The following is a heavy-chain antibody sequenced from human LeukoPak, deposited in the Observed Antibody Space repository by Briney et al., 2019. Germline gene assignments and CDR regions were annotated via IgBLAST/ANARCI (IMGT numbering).Heavy chain of an antibody. Sequence: ASVKVSCKASGYTFTSYAMHWVRQAPGQGLEWMGWINAGNGNTKYSQKFQGRVTITRDTSASTAYMELSSLRSEDTAVYYCARVFTMVRGVITHFDYWGQGTLVTVSS. CDR3: ARVFTMVRGVITHFDY. V-gene: IGHV1-3*01. J-gene: IGHJ4*02. CDR2: INAGNGNT. CDR1: GYTFTSYA. D-gene: IGHD3-10*01.